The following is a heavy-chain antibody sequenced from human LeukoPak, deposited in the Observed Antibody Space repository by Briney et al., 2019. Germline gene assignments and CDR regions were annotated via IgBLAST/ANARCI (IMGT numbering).Heavy chain of an antibody. V-gene: IGHV3-74*01. Sequence: GGSLRLSCAASGFTFRSFWMHWVRQAPGKGLLWVSRINSDGTSTTYADSVKGRFTISRDNAKNSLYLQMNSLRAEDTAVYYCARGWISDSFDYWGQGTLVTVSS. D-gene: IGHD5-12*01. CDR1: GFTFRSFW. CDR3: ARGWISDSFDY. J-gene: IGHJ4*02. CDR2: INSDGTST.